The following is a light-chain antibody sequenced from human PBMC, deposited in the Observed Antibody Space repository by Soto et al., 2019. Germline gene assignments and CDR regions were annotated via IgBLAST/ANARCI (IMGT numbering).Light chain of an antibody. CDR3: QQYDSYST. V-gene: IGKV1-5*03. CDR1: QSISNW. Sequence: DIQMTQSPSTLSASVGDRVTITCRASQSISNWLAWYQQKPGKAPKLLIYKASSLESGVPSRVSGSGSGTAFTLNMSSLQPDDFATYDCQQYDSYSTFSQGTKVEIK. J-gene: IGKJ1*01. CDR2: KAS.